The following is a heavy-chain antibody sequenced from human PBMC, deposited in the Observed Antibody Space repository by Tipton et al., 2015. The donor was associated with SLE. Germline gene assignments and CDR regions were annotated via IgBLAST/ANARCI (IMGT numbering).Heavy chain of an antibody. CDR1: SDSIRSDIYY. CDR3: ARVVAVAATHYYSMDV. D-gene: IGHD2-15*01. CDR2: IYHGGST. Sequence: TLSLTCAISSDSIRSDIYYWGWIRQPPGKGLEWIGNIYHGGSTYYNPSLKSRLTISVDTSENEFSLRLNSVTAADTAVYYCARVVAVAATHYYSMDVWGQGTTV. V-gene: IGHV4-39*07. J-gene: IGHJ6*02.